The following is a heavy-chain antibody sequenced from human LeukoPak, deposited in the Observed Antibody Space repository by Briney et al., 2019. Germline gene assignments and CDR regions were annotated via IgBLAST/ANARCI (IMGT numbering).Heavy chain of an antibody. CDR2: IYTSGST. Sequence: SQTLSLTCTVSGRSISSGSYYWSWIRQPAGTGLEWIGRIYTSGSTNYNPSLKSRVTISVDTSKNQFSLKLSSVTAADTAVYYCASGDTAMGVYWGQGTLVTVSS. CDR3: ASGDTAMGVY. CDR1: GRSISSGSYY. J-gene: IGHJ4*02. D-gene: IGHD5-18*01. V-gene: IGHV4-61*02.